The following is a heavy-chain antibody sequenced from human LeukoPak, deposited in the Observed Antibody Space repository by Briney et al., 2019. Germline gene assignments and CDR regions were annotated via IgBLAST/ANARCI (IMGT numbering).Heavy chain of an antibody. J-gene: IGHJ4*02. CDR1: GGSISSHY. D-gene: IGHD6-19*01. Sequence: TSETLSLTCTVSGGSISSHYRSWIRQPPGKGLEWIGYIYYSGSTNYNPSLKSRVTISVDTSKNQFSLKLSSVTAADTAVYYCARLKRIAVAVPTAIFDYWGQGTLVTVSS. CDR3: ARLKRIAVAVPTAIFDY. V-gene: IGHV4-59*08. CDR2: IYYSGST.